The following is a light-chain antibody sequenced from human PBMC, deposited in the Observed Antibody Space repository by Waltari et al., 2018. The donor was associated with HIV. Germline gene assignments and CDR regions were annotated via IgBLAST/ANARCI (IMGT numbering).Light chain of an antibody. V-gene: IGLV1-44*01. J-gene: IGLJ1*01. Sequence: QSVLTQPPSASWTPGQRVPISCSRSRSTIGSNTVNLYQQLPGTAPQLLIYCDNQRPSAVLYRFSGSKTGTTASLAISGRQHEDEADYYCGAWDDSRNGYVFGTGTKVTVL. CDR1: RSTIGSNT. CDR3: GAWDDSRNGYV. CDR2: CDN.